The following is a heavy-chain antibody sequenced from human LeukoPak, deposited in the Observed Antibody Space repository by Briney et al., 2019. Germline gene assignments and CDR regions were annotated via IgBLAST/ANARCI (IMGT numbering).Heavy chain of an antibody. CDR3: AGAGIAVAGNAEYFQH. J-gene: IGHJ1*01. Sequence: GGSLEISGQASGYSSTSYSFSWVRQMPGKGLEWMGRIDPSDSYTNYSPSFQGHVTISADKSISTAYLQWSSLKASDTAMYYCAGAGIAVAGNAEYFQHWGQGALVTVSS. CDR1: GYSSTSYS. CDR2: IDPSDSYT. D-gene: IGHD6-19*01. V-gene: IGHV5-10-1*01.